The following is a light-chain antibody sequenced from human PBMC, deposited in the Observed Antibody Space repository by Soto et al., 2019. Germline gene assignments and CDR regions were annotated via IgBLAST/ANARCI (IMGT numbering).Light chain of an antibody. CDR3: SSYTTSSTVV. Sequence: QSALTQPASVSGSPGQSITISCTGTNSDVGGYNYVSWYQQRPGKAPQLMIYDVSNRPSGVSNRFSGSKSGNTASLTISGLQAEDEADYYCSSYTTSSTVVFGGGTKVTVL. CDR2: DVS. J-gene: IGLJ2*01. V-gene: IGLV2-14*01. CDR1: NSDVGGYNY.